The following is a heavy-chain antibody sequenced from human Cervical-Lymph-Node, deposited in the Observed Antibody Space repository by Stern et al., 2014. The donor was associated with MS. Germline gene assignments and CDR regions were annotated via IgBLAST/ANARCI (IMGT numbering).Heavy chain of an antibody. V-gene: IGHV3-30*18. CDR2: ISYDGSNK. D-gene: IGHD2-21*02. J-gene: IGHJ4*02. Sequence: VQLVESGGGVVQPGRSLRLSCAASGFTFSSYGMHWVSQAPGTGLEGVAVISYDGSNKYYADSVKGRFTISRDNSKNTLYLQMNSLRAEDTAVYYCAKDKHIVVVTAPFFDYWGQGTLVTVSS. CDR1: GFTFSSYG. CDR3: AKDKHIVVVTAPFFDY.